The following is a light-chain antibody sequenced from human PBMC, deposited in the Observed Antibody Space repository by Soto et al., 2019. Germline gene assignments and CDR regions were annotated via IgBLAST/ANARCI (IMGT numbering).Light chain of an antibody. CDR2: DVS. V-gene: IGLV2-14*01. J-gene: IGLJ1*01. CDR3: SSYTSSSTYV. Sequence: QSALPQPASVTGLPGQSIAISCTRTSSDVGGYNYVSWYQQHPGKAPKLMVYDVSNRPSGVSNRFSGSKSGNTASLTISGLQAEDEADYYCSSYTSSSTYVFGTGTKVTVL. CDR1: SSDVGGYNY.